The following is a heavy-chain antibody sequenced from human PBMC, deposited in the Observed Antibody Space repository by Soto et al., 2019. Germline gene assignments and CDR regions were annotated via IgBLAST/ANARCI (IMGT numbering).Heavy chain of an antibody. Sequence: GGSLRLSCAASGFTFSISGMHWVRQAPGKGLEWVAQIWYDGSKQYYAESVKGRFTISRENSKNTLYLPMNSLSAEDSGLSYCSRVNPGNGNVPPDPWGQGTLVTVSS. V-gene: IGHV3-33*01. J-gene: IGHJ5*02. CDR3: SRVNPGNGNVPPDP. CDR1: GFTFSISG. D-gene: IGHD1-1*01. CDR2: IWYDGSKQ.